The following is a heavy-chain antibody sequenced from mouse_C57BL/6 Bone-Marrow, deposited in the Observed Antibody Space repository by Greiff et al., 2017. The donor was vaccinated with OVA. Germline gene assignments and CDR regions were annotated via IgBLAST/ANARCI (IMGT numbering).Heavy chain of an antibody. D-gene: IGHD1-1*01. J-gene: IGHJ1*03. Sequence: VQLKESGPELVKPGASVKISCKASGYSFTDYNMNWVKQSNGKSLEWIGVINPNYGTTSYNQKFKGKATLTVDQSSSTAYMQLNSLTSEDSAVYYCARGGVYYGSSPPYFDVWGTGTTVTVSS. CDR1: GYSFTDYN. CDR2: INPNYGTT. CDR3: ARGGVYYGSSPPYFDV. V-gene: IGHV1-39*01.